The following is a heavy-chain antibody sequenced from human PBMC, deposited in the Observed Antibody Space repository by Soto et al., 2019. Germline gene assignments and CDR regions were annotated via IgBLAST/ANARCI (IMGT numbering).Heavy chain of an antibody. D-gene: IGHD3-16*01. CDR3: ARLLWGRDFDY. Sequence: QLQLQQSGPGLVKPSETLSLTCSVSGASISSNTYYWGWVRQTPGKGLEWIGSISYSGITHHNPSLKSRVTISADTSKNHFSLKLSSVTAADTAVYHCARLLWGRDFDYWGQGTLVTVSS. CDR2: ISYSGIT. V-gene: IGHV4-39*02. J-gene: IGHJ4*02. CDR1: GASISSNTYY.